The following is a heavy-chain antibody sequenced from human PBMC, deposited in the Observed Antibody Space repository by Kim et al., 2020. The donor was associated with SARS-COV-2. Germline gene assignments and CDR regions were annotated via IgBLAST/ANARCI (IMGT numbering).Heavy chain of an antibody. CDR2: IFHDGSKE. D-gene: IGHD1-1*01. Sequence: GGSLRLSCAASGFTFSSYAMHWVRQAPGKGLEWVAVIFHDGSKEYFAESVKGRFTISRDNSEDTLYLQMNSLRAEDAAVYFCARDNFISSAIDYWAPG. CDR1: GFTFSSYA. J-gene: IGHJ4*02. CDR3: ARDNFISSAIDY. V-gene: IGHV3-33*01.